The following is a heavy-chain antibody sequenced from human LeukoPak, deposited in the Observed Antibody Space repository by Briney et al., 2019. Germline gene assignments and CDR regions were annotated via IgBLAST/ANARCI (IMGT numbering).Heavy chain of an antibody. CDR3: ATSRIVVVPAAIRSFDY. CDR1: GYTLTELS. D-gene: IGHD2-2*01. Sequence: ASVKVSCKVSGYTLTELSMHWVRQAPGKGLEWMGGFDPEDGETIYAQKFQGRVTMTEDTSTDTAYMELSSLRSEDTAVYNCATSRIVVVPAAIRSFDYWGQGTLVTVSS. V-gene: IGHV1-24*01. J-gene: IGHJ4*02. CDR2: FDPEDGET.